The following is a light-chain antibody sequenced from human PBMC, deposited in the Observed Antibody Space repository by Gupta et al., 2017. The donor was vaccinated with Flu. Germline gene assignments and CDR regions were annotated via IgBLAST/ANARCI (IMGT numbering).Light chain of an antibody. CDR1: QSIRSY. J-gene: IGKJ4*01. Sequence: DIQMTQSPSSLSASVGDRVTITCRASQSIRSYLNWYQQKPGKAPKMLIYAASSLQSGVPPRFSGSGSETEFTLTISSVQPEDFATYYCQQSYTTPATFGGGTKVEIK. CDR3: QQSYTTPAT. CDR2: AAS. V-gene: IGKV1-39*01.